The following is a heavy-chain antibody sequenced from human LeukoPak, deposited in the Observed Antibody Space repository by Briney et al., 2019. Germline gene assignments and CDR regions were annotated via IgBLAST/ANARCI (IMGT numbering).Heavy chain of an antibody. V-gene: IGHV1-69*08. CDR2: ITPIINSA. CDR1: GGTFRSHI. D-gene: IGHD2-15*01. CDR3: ARGDSHFDY. Sequence: ASVKVSCKTSGGTFRSHIFSWVRQAPGQGLEWMGRITPIINSAKYAQKFRDRLTITADTSTGTVYMELSSLRSEDTAVYYCARGDSHFDYWGQGTLVTVSS. J-gene: IGHJ4*02.